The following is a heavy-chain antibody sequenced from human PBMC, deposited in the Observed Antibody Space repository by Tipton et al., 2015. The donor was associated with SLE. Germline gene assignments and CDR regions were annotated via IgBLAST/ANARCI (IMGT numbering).Heavy chain of an antibody. J-gene: IGHJ5*02. CDR3: TRGARGFGDLRLHWFDT. CDR2: ISYSGST. Sequence: LRLSCTVSGASISNYCWCWIRQPPGKGLEWIGYISYSGSTDYDPSLKSRVTISVDTSKNHLSLKLSSVTAADTALYYCTRGARGFGDLRLHWFDTWGQGTLVTVSS. D-gene: IGHD3-10*01. CDR1: GASISNYC. V-gene: IGHV4-59*12.